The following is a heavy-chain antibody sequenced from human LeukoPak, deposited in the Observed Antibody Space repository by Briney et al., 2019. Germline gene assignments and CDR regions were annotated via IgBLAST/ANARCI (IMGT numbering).Heavy chain of an antibody. Sequence: GGSLRLSCAASGFTFSSYAMSWVRQAPGKGLEWVSYISSSGSTIYYADPVKGRFTISRDNAKNSLYLQMNSLRAEDTAVYYCARAQLSAFDIWGQGTMVTVSS. J-gene: IGHJ3*02. CDR3: ARAQLSAFDI. V-gene: IGHV3-48*04. D-gene: IGHD2-2*01. CDR2: ISSSGSTI. CDR1: GFTFSSYA.